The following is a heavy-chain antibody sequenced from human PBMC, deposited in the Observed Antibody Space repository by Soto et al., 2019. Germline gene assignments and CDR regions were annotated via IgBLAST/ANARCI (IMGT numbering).Heavy chain of an antibody. CDR1: GYTFTNYY. V-gene: IGHV1-46*03. D-gene: IGHD2-15*01. J-gene: IGHJ4*02. CDR2: INPSSGTT. CDR3: ARRWAVVVPFDF. Sequence: ASVKVSCKASGYTFTNYYINWVRQAPGQGLEWMGMINPSSGTTTHAQKFQGRVTMARDTSTSTVYMELSSLRSEDTAVYYCARRWAVVVPFDFWGQGTLVTVSS.